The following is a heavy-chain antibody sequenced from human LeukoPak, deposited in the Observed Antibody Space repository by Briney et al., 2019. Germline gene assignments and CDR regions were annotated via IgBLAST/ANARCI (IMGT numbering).Heavy chain of an antibody. J-gene: IGHJ4*02. CDR2: VNPNSGGA. CDR1: GYTFTDHY. D-gene: IGHD3-22*01. V-gene: IGHV1-2*06. Sequence: ASVKVSCKASGYTFTDHYTHWVRQAPGQGLEWMGRVNPNSGGADYAQKFQGRVTMTRDTSISTAYLELSRLRSDDTAVYYCARGDKVHYDSNGLDSWGQGTLVTVSS. CDR3: ARGDKVHYDSNGLDS.